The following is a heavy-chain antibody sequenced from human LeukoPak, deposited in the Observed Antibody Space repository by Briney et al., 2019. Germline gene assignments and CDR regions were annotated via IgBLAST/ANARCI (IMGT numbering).Heavy chain of an antibody. CDR1: GFTFSSYE. V-gene: IGHV3-48*03. J-gene: IGHJ3*01. D-gene: IGHD2-15*01. CDR2: IRSSGGTI. Sequence: PGGSLRLSCVASGFTFSSYEMIWVRQAPGKGLECVSYIRSSGGTIYYADSVKGRFTISRDNAKNSFYLQMNSLRADDTAVYYCARVGVVVDDTVYDTFDFWGQGTRVTVSS. CDR3: ARVGVVVDDTVYDTFDF.